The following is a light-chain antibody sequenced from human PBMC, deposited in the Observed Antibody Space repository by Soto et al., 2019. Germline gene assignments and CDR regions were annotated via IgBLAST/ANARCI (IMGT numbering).Light chain of an antibody. CDR2: DVS. CDR3: CSYAGSYRV. CDR1: SSDVGGYNY. J-gene: IGLJ1*01. V-gene: IGLV2-11*01. Sequence: QSVLTQPRSVSGSPGQSVTISCTGTSSDVGGYNYVSWYQQHPGKAPKLMIYDVSKRPSGVPDRFSGSKPGNTASLTISGLQAEDEADYYCCSYAGSYRVFGTGTKGTVL.